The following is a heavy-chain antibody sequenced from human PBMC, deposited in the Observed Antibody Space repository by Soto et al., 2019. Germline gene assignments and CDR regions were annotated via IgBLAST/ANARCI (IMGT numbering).Heavy chain of an antibody. Sequence: EVQLLESGGGLVQPGGSLRLSCAASGFTFSSYAMSWVRQAPGKGLEWVSAISGSGGSTYYADSVKGRFTISRDNSKNTLYLQMNSLRAEDTAVYYCAKASNDFWSGYYGLGGDYWGQGTLVTVSS. J-gene: IGHJ4*02. D-gene: IGHD3-3*01. CDR3: AKASNDFWSGYYGLGGDY. CDR1: GFTFSSYA. CDR2: ISGSGGST. V-gene: IGHV3-23*01.